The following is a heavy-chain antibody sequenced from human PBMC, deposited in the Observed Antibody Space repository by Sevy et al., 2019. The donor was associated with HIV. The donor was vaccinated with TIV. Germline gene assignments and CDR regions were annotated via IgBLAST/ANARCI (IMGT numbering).Heavy chain of an antibody. J-gene: IGHJ4*02. CDR1: GYTFAVYY. Sequence: ASLKVSCKTSGYTFAVYYLHGVRQAPGQGLEWMGRINPNTGVTNYAQKFQGRVTMTRDTSITTAYMELHRLGSDDTAVYYCAVLATISSLDYWGQGSLVTVSS. D-gene: IGHD5-12*01. CDR2: INPNTGVT. V-gene: IGHV1-2*06. CDR3: AVLATISSLDY.